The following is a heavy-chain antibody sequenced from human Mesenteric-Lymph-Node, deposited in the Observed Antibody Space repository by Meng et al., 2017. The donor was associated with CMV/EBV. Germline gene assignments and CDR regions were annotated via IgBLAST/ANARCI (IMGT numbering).Heavy chain of an antibody. CDR2: ISSSGSTI. D-gene: IGHD4-11*01. CDR1: GFTFSDYY. CDR3: GREGFSYSDSEGVVYYVDL. Sequence: GGSLRLSCAASGFTFSDYYMSWIRQAPGKGLEWLSYISSSGSTIYYADSLKGRFTISRDNAKNSLYLQMNSLRAEDTAVYYCGREGFSYSDSEGVVYYVDLWGHGTLVTVSS. J-gene: IGHJ5*02. V-gene: IGHV3-11*04.